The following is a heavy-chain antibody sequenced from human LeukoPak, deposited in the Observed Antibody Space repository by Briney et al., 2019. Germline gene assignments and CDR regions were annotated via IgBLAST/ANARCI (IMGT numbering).Heavy chain of an antibody. V-gene: IGHV3-21*01. J-gene: IGHJ4*02. Sequence: PGGSLRLSCAASGFTFSSYSMNWVRQAPGKGLKWVSSISSSSYIYYADSVKGRITISRDNAKNSLYLQMNSLRAEDTAVYYCARVGGTMIRGPLDYWGQGTLVTVSS. CDR3: ARVGGTMIRGPLDY. D-gene: IGHD3-10*01. CDR2: ISSSSYI. CDR1: GFTFSSYS.